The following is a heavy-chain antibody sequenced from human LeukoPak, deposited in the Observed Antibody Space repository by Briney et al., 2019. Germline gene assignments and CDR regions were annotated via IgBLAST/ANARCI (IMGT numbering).Heavy chain of an antibody. J-gene: IGHJ4*02. CDR1: GFTFSSYS. D-gene: IGHD4-23*01. Sequence: GGSLRLSCAASGFTFSSYSINWVRQAPGKGLEWVSSIGSSSSYIYYADSVKGRFTISRDNAENSLYLQMNSLRAEDTAVYYCAKLPGRAAGQDYWGRGTLVTVSS. CDR3: AKLPGRAAGQDY. CDR2: IGSSSSYI. V-gene: IGHV3-21*01.